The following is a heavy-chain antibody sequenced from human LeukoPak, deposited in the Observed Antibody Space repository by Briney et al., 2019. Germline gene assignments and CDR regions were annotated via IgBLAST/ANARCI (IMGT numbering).Heavy chain of an antibody. D-gene: IGHD2-2*01. J-gene: IGHJ4*02. CDR3: VKAYCTTTSCYPDY. CDR2: ISINGGST. Sequence: GGSLRLSCLASGFTFSSYPMYWVRQAPGKGLEYVSFISINGGSTFYADSVKGRFTISRDNSKNTLYLQMSSLRAEDTAVYYCVKAYCTTTSCYPDYWGQGTLVTVSS. CDR1: GFTFSSYP. V-gene: IGHV3-64D*06.